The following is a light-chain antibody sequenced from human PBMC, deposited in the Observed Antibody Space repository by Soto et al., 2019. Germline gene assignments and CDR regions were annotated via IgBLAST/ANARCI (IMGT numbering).Light chain of an antibody. V-gene: IGLV1-51*01. CDR1: SSNIGGNS. CDR3: GAWDGSLPAEV. J-gene: IGLJ2*01. Sequence: QSVMTQPPSVSAAPGQRVTISCSGSSSNIGGNSVSWYQQLPGTAPQLLIYDDDKRPSGIPDRFSGSKSGTSATLGITGFHTGDEADYYCGAWDGSLPAEVFGGGTKLTVL. CDR2: DDD.